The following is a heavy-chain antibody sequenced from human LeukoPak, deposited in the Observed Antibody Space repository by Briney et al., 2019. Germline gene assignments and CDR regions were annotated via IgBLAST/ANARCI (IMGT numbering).Heavy chain of an antibody. CDR1: GFTFSDHW. J-gene: IGHJ4*02. CDR2: IYGGGIT. V-gene: IGHV3-53*01. D-gene: IGHD3-10*01. CDR3: ARAGGLH. Sequence: GGPLRLSCAGSGFTFSDHWMTWVRQAPGKGLEWVSVIYGGGITYYADSVKGRFTISRDNSKNTLYLQMNSLRAEDTAVYYCARAGGLHWGQGTLVTVSS.